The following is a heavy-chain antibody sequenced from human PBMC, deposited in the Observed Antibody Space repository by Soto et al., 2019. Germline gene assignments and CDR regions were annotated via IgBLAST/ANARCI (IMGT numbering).Heavy chain of an antibody. CDR3: ARAVAVPADFDY. Sequence: QVQLVQSGAEEKKPGASVKVSCKASGYTFTGYAMHWVRQAPGQRLEWMGWINAGNGNTKYSQKFQDRVTITRDTSASTAYMELISLRSEDTAVYYCARAVAVPADFDYWGQGTLVTVSS. D-gene: IGHD6-19*01. V-gene: IGHV1-3*05. J-gene: IGHJ4*02. CDR2: INAGNGNT. CDR1: GYTFTGYA.